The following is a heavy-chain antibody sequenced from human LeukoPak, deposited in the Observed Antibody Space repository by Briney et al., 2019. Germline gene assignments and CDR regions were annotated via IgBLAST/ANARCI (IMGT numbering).Heavy chain of an antibody. CDR3: ARDLSGSRDY. J-gene: IGHJ4*02. D-gene: IGHD3-3*01. CDR2: INPNSGGT. V-gene: IGHV1-2*02. CDR1: GYTFTGYY. Sequence: ASVKVSCKASGYTFTGYYMHWVRQAPGQGLEWMGWINPNSGGTNYARKFQGRVTMTRDTSISTAYMELSRLRSEDTAVYYCARDLSGSRDYWGQGTLVTVSS.